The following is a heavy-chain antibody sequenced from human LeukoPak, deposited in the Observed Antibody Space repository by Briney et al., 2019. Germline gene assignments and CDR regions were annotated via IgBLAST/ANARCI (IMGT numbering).Heavy chain of an antibody. D-gene: IGHD3/OR15-3a*01. CDR2: INSDGSRT. V-gene: IGHV3-74*01. J-gene: IGHJ4*02. Sequence: GGSLRLSCAASGFTFSSYWMHWVRQAPGKGLVWVSRINSDGSRTYYADSVKGRFTISIDNAKNTLYLQMNSLRAEDTAVYYCARARGNDYGFFDYWGQGILATVSS. CDR1: GFTFSSYW. CDR3: ARARGNDYGFFDY.